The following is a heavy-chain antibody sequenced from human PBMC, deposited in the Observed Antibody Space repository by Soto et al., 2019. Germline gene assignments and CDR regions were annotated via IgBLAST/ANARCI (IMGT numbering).Heavy chain of an antibody. J-gene: IGHJ4*02. CDR2: ITSDGSYK. Sequence: SLRLSCAASGFTFSTFGMHWVRQSPGKGLDWVAIITSDGSYKSYADSVKGRFTISRDNSKNTLYLQMNNLRPEDTAVYYCASAGSFDNWGQGTLVTVS. V-gene: IGHV3-30*03. CDR1: GFTFSTFG. CDR3: ASAGSFDN.